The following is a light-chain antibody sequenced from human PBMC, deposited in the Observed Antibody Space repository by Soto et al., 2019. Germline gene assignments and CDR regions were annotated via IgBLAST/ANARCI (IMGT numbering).Light chain of an antibody. CDR2: DAS. CDR3: QQRTGLG. V-gene: IGKV3-11*01. Sequence: EVVLTQSPATLSLSPGERATLSCRASQSVSSYLAWYQQKPGQAPRLLIYDASNRATGIPARCSGSGSGTDFTLTISSLEPEDFAVYYCQQRTGLGVGPGTKVDIK. J-gene: IGKJ3*01. CDR1: QSVSSY.